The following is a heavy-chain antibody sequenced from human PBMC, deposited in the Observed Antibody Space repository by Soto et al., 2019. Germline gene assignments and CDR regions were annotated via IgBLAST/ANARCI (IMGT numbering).Heavy chain of an antibody. D-gene: IGHD5-12*01. V-gene: IGHV1-2*04. CDR2: INPNSGVT. J-gene: IGHJ6*03. CDR1: GDRFTDYY. CDR3: ARESGGATATLDYCYCDMDV. Sequence: QVQLVQSGAEVKEPGASVTVSCRASGDRFTDYYMHWVRQAPGQGLEWMGWINPNSGVTKYAQKFQGWVTMTRDTSIRTVYMQLSRLGFDDTAIYYCARESGGATATLDYCYCDMDVWGTGTTVTVSS.